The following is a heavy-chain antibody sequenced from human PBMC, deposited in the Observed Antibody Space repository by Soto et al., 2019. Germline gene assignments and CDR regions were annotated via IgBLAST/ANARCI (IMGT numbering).Heavy chain of an antibody. V-gene: IGHV3-74*01. CDR3: AKHSTTYDSWSGAVKGAFDI. CDR1: EFTFRSYW. J-gene: IGHJ3*02. D-gene: IGHD3-3*01. CDR2: ISGDGDST. Sequence: EVQLVDSGGGLVQPGGSLRLSCAASEFTFRSYWMHWVRQSPGKGLVWVSRISGDGDSTHYADSVKGRFTVSRDNSKNTLYLQINNLRAEDTAVYYCAKHSTTYDSWSGAVKGAFDIWGQGTMVTVSS.